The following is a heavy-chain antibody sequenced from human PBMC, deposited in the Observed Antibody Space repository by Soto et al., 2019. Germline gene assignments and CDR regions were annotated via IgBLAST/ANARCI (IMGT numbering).Heavy chain of an antibody. Sequence: SETLSLTCAVSGGSISSSNWWSWVRQPPGKGLEWIGEIYHSGSTNYNPSLKSRVTISVDKSKNQFSLKLSSVTAADTAVYYCARGGVVGATKTYYYGMDVWGQGTTVTVSS. CDR2: IYHSGST. CDR1: GGSISSSNW. V-gene: IGHV4-4*02. CDR3: ARGGVVGATKTYYYGMDV. J-gene: IGHJ6*02. D-gene: IGHD1-26*01.